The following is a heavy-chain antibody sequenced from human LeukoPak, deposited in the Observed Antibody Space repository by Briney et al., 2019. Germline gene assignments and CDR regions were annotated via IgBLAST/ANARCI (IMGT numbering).Heavy chain of an antibody. CDR2: ISYDGSNK. V-gene: IGHV3-30*03. CDR1: GFTFSSYG. CDR3: AGVVALLWFGIDP. Sequence: PGGSLRLSCAASGFTFSSYGMHWVRQAPGKGLEWVAVISYDGSNKYYADSVKGRFTISRDNSKNTLYLQMNSLRAEDTAVYYCAGVVALLWFGIDPWGQGTLVTVPS. D-gene: IGHD3-10*01. J-gene: IGHJ5*02.